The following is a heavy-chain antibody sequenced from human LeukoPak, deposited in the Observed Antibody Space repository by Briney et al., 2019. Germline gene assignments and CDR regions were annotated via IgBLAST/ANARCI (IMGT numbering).Heavy chain of an antibody. CDR3: ARGRTARNYYGMDV. V-gene: IGHV1-8*01. D-gene: IGHD6-6*01. CDR1: GYTFTSYD. J-gene: IGHJ6*02. Sequence: ASVKVSCKASGYTFTSYDINWVRQATGQGLEWMRWMNPNSGNTGYAQKFQGRVTMTRNTSISTAYMELSSLRSEDTAVYYCARGRTARNYYGMDVWGQGTTVTVSS. CDR2: MNPNSGNT.